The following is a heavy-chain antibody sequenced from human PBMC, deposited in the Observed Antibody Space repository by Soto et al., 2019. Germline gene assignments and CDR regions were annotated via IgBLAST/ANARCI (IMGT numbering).Heavy chain of an antibody. J-gene: IGHJ5*02. CDR1: GFTFSSYE. D-gene: IGHD2-15*01. Sequence: PGGSLRLSCAASGFTFSSYEMNWVRQAPGKGLEWVSYISSSGSTIYYADSVKGRFTISRDNAKSSLYLQMNSLRAEDTAVYYCARTIGVDWFDPWGQGTLVTVSS. V-gene: IGHV3-48*03. CDR3: ARTIGVDWFDP. CDR2: ISSSGSTI.